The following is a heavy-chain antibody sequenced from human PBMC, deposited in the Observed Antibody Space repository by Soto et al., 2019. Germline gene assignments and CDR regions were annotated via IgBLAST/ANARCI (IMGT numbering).Heavy chain of an antibody. CDR1: GFTFDDYA. CDR2: ISWNSGSI. CDR3: AKDPGYDSSGYYRPEGAFDI. D-gene: IGHD3-22*01. J-gene: IGHJ3*02. V-gene: IGHV3-9*01. Sequence: SLRLSCAASGFTFDDYAMHWVRQAPGKGLEWVSGISWNSGSIGYADSAKGRFTISRDNAKNSLYLQMNSLRAEDTALYYCAKDPGYDSSGYYRPEGAFDIWGQGTMVTVSS.